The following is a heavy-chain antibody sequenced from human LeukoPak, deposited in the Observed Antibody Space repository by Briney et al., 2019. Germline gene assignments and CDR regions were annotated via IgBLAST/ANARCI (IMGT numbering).Heavy chain of an antibody. CDR2: IYPGDSDT. CDR3: ARHAAAGYCSSTSCWDYYYGMDV. J-gene: IGHJ6*02. Sequence: GESLKISCKVSGYSFISYWIGWVRQMPGKGLEWMGIIYPGDSDTRYSPSFQGQVTISADKSISTAYLQWSSLKASDTAMYYCARHAAAGYCSSTSCWDYYYGMDVWGQGTTVTVSS. D-gene: IGHD2-2*01. CDR1: GYSFISYW. V-gene: IGHV5-51*01.